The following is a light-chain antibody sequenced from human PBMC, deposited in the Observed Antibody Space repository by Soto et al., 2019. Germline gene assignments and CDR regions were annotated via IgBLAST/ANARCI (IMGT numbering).Light chain of an antibody. CDR2: DVS. V-gene: IGLV2-14*01. CDR3: SSYTSSSTLVV. J-gene: IGLJ2*01. CDR1: SSDVGGYNY. Sequence: QSALTQPASVSGSPGQSITISCTGTSSDVGGYNYVSWYQQHPGKAPKLMIYDVSNRPSGVSNRFSGSKSGNTASLTISGLPAEDEAEYYCSSYTSSSTLVVFVGGTKLTVL.